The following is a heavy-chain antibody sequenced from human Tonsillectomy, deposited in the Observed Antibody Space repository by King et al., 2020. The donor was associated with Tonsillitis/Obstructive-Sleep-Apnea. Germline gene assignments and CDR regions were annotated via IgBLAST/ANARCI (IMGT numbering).Heavy chain of an antibody. D-gene: IGHD6-6*01. J-gene: IGHJ4*02. CDR3: AGGTHRRPLAY. V-gene: IGHV4-61*01. Sequence: VQLQESGPGLVKPSETLSLTCTVSGGSVSSGSYYWSWIRQPPGKGLEWIGYIYYSGSTNYNPSLKSRVTISVDTSKNQFSLKLSSVTAADTAVYSCAGGTHRRPLAYWGQGTLVTVSS. CDR2: IYYSGST. CDR1: GGSVSSGSYY.